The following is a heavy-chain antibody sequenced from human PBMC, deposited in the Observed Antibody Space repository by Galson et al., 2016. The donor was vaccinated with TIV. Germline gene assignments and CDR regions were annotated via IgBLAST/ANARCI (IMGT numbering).Heavy chain of an antibody. CDR1: GGTFISYT. Sequence: SVKVSCKASGGTFISYTLSWVRQAPGQGLEWMGRIIPVLGMTNYAQNFQGRVTITADRSTGTAYLELSSLKPGDTAVYSCARADSVDISSTEYWGQGTLVTVSS. V-gene: IGHV1-69*02. CDR2: IIPVLGMT. J-gene: IGHJ4*02. CDR3: ARADSVDISSTEY. D-gene: IGHD3-9*01.